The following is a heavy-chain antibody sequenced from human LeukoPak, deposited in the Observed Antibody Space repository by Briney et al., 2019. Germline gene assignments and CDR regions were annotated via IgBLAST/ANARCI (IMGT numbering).Heavy chain of an antibody. J-gene: IGHJ3*02. CDR3: ARDRWYSRNWNDAVDI. CDR1: GYSFTSYG. CDR2: ISAYNGNT. Sequence: ASVKVSCKTSGYSFTSYGISWVRQAPGQGLEWMGWISAYNGNTNYAQKVQGRVTMTTDTSTSTAHMELRSLRSDDTAVYYCARDRWYSRNWNDAVDIWGQGTMVTVSS. D-gene: IGHD6-13*01. V-gene: IGHV1-18*01.